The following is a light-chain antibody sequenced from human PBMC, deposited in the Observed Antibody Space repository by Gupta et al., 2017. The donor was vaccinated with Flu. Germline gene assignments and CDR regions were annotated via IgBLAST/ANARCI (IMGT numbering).Light chain of an antibody. CDR3: SAWDNCRSAWV. CDR2: RNN. V-gene: IGLV10-54*04. CDR1: G. Sequence: GAAWLQHHQGPPPRLLALRNNNRPSGTSARFSSSGSGHTASLTMTGLQAEDETDYYCSAWDNCRSAWVFGGGTKLTVL. J-gene: IGLJ3*02.